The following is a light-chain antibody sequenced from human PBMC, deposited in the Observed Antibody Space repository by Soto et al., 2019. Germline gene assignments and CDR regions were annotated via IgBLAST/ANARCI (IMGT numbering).Light chain of an antibody. J-gene: IGKJ1*01. CDR3: QQYENYWT. Sequence: DIQMTQSPSSLSASVGDRVTITCQASQNINNYLNWYHQKPGKAPKLLIYDASNLESGVPSRFSGSGSGTEFTLTISSLQPEDFGIYYCQQYENYWTFGQGTKVDIK. CDR1: QNINNY. V-gene: IGKV1-5*01. CDR2: DAS.